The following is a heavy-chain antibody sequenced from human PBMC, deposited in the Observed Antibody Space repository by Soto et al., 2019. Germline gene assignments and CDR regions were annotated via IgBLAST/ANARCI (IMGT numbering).Heavy chain of an antibody. CDR3: ARDDAPYYYDSSGPSSSAFDI. CDR2: INPSGGST. CDR1: GYTFTSYY. D-gene: IGHD3-22*01. V-gene: IGHV1-46*01. Sequence: ASVKVSCKASGYTFTSYYMHWVRQAPGQGPEWMGIINPSGGSTSYAQKFQGRVTMTRDTSTSTVYMELSSLRSEDTAVYYCARDDAPYYYDSSGPSSSAFDIWGQGTMVTVSS. J-gene: IGHJ3*02.